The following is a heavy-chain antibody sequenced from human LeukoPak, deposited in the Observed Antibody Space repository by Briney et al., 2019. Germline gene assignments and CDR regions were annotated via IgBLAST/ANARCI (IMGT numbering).Heavy chain of an antibody. J-gene: IGHJ4*02. CDR2: IIPIFGTA. V-gene: IGHV1-69*06. D-gene: IGHD3-3*01. Sequence: GASVKVSCKASGGTFSSYAISWVRQAPGQGLEWMGGIIPIFGTANYAQKFQGRVTITADKSTSTAYMELSSLRSEDTAVYYCARSENYDFWSVDIYYFDYWGQGTLVTVSS. CDR3: ARSENYDFWSVDIYYFDY. CDR1: GGTFSSYA.